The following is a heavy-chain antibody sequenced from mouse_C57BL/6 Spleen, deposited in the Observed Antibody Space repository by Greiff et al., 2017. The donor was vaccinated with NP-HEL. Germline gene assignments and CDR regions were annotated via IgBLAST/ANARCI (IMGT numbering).Heavy chain of an antibody. V-gene: IGHV5-4*01. CDR1: GFTFSSYA. J-gene: IGHJ2*01. Sequence: EVKVVESGGGLVKPGGSLKLSCAASGFTFSSYAMSWVRQTPEKRLEWVATISDGGSYTYYPDNVKGRFTISRDNAKNNLYLQMSHLKSEDTAMYYCARETLITTVVAPFDYWGQGTTLTVSS. CDR3: ARETLITTVVAPFDY. CDR2: ISDGGSYT. D-gene: IGHD1-1*01.